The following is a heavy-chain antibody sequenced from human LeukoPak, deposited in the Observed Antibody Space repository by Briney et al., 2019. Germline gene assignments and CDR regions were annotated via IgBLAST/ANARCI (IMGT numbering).Heavy chain of an antibody. Sequence: GGSLTLSCAASGFTFSSYWMHWVRQAPGKGLVWVSRINSDGSSTSYADSVKGRFTISRDNAKNTLYLQMNSLRAEDTAVYYCARVPYGRAGTGYFDYWGQGTLVTVSS. CDR2: INSDGSST. CDR3: ARVPYGRAGTGYFDY. D-gene: IGHD1-14*01. CDR1: GFTFSSYW. J-gene: IGHJ4*02. V-gene: IGHV3-74*01.